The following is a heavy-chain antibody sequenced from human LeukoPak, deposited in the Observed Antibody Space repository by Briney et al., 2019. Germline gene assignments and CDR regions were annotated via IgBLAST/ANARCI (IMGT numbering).Heavy chain of an antibody. CDR2: ISWNSGSI. J-gene: IGHJ6*03. D-gene: IGHD3-9*01. Sequence: GGSLRLSCAASGFTFDDYAMHWVRQAPGKGLEWVSGISWNSGSIGYADSVKGRFTISRDNAKNSLYLQMNSLRAEDTAVYYCAKPYYDILTGQYSKTYYYYYYMDVWGKGTTVTISS. CDR1: GFTFDDYA. CDR3: AKPYYDILTGQYSKTYYYYYYMDV. V-gene: IGHV3-9*01.